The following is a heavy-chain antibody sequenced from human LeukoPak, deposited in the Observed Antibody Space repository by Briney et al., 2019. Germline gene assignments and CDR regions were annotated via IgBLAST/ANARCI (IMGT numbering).Heavy chain of an antibody. V-gene: IGHV4-61*02. J-gene: IGHJ4*02. CDR3: ASTSSYYTYRWYPFDY. D-gene: IGHD3-3*01. CDR2: IYTSGST. Sequence: SETLSLTCTVSGGSISSGTYYWTWFRQPAGKGLEWIGRIYTSGSTNYNPSLKSRVTISVDTSKNQFSLKLTSVTAADTAVYYCASTSSYYTYRWYPFDYWGQGTLVTVSS. CDR1: GGSISSGTYY.